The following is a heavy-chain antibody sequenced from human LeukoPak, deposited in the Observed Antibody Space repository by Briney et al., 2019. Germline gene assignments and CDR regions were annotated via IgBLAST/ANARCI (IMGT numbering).Heavy chain of an antibody. CDR1: GFTVSSNY. V-gene: IGHV3-66*01. CDR3: ARDYYDSSGYPTIGFY. Sequence: GGSLRLSCAASGFTVSSNYMSWVRQAPGKGLEWVSVIYSGGSTYYADSVKGRFTISRDNSKNTLYLQLNSLRAEDTAVYYCARDYYDSSGYPTIGFYWGQGTLVTVSS. CDR2: IYSGGST. J-gene: IGHJ4*02. D-gene: IGHD3-22*01.